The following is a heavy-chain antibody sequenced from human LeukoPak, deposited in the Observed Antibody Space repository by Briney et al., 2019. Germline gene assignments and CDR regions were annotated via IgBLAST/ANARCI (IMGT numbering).Heavy chain of an antibody. J-gene: IGHJ4*02. V-gene: IGHV4-34*01. CDR3: ARVDGDGYNIPDY. Sequence: LKPSETLSLTCAVYCESFSAYYWSWIRQPPGKGLEWIGEINHSGNTNYNPSLKSRVTISVDTSKNQFSLKLSSVTAADTAVYYRARVDGDGYNIPDYWSRGTLVTVSS. CDR2: INHSGNT. CDR1: CESFSAYY. D-gene: IGHD5-24*01.